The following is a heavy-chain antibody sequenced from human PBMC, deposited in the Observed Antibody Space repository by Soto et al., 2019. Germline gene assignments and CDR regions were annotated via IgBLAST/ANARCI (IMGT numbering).Heavy chain of an antibody. CDR1: GFSFSDYS. V-gene: IGHV3-21*01. Sequence: PGGSLRLSCTASGFSFSDYSFNWVRQAPGKGLEWVSSITHTGTNAYYADSVKGRFTISKDSADNSLILQMTSLRAEDTAVYHFAKAPYNDSRGYYQRLFDYGAQGTRVPVS. J-gene: IGHJ4*02. CDR2: ITHTGTNA. D-gene: IGHD3-22*01. CDR3: AKAPYNDSRGYYQRLFDY.